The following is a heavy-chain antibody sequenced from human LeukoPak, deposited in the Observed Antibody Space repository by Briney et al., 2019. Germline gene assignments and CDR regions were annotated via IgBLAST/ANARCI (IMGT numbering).Heavy chain of an antibody. CDR2: INPNSGGT. J-gene: IGHJ6*02. D-gene: IGHD3-3*01. CDR1: GYTFTGYY. Sequence: ASVKVSCKASGYTFTGYYMHWVRQAPGQGLEWMGWINPNSGGTNYAQKFQGRVTMTRDTSISTAYMELSRLRSDDTAVYYCARGGTIFATYYYYGMDVWCQGTTVTVSS. V-gene: IGHV1-2*02. CDR3: ARGGTIFATYYYYGMDV.